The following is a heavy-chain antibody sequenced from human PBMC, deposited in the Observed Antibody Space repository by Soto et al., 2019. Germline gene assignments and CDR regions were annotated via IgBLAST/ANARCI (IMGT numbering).Heavy chain of an antibody. CDR3: AKAGVWVRHAYYMDV. Sequence: GGSLRLSCAASGFTFSSYAMSWVRQAPGKGLEWVSAISGSGGSTYYADSVKGRFTISRDNSKNTLYLQMNSLRAEDTAVYYCAKAGVWVRHAYYMDVWGKGTTVTVSS. J-gene: IGHJ6*03. D-gene: IGHD1-26*01. CDR1: GFTFSSYA. V-gene: IGHV3-23*01. CDR2: ISGSGGST.